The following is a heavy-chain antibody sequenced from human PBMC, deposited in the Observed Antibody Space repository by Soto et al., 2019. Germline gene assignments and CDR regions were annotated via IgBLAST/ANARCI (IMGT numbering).Heavy chain of an antibody. J-gene: IGHJ5*02. V-gene: IGHV3-30*18. CDR2: ISYDGSNK. Sequence: QVQLVESGGGVVQPGRSLRLSCAASGFTFSSYGMHWVRQAPGKGLEWVAVISYDGSNKYYADSVKGRFTISRDNSKNTLYLQMNSLRAEDTAVYYCAKRRGGSYYGEVWFDPWGQGTLVTVSS. CDR3: AKRRGGSYYGEVWFDP. D-gene: IGHD1-26*01. CDR1: GFTFSSYG.